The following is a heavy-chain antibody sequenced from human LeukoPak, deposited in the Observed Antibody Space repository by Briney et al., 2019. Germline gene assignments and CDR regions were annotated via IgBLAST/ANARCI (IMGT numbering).Heavy chain of an antibody. J-gene: IGHJ4*02. CDR1: GFTFSFNS. D-gene: IGHD3-22*01. CDR2: IKGDGSGT. V-gene: IGHV3-74*01. CDR3: ARDYDSRGYGDY. Sequence: GGSLRLSCAASGFTFSFNSIHWVRQGPGKGLVWVSRIKGDGSGTTYADSVKGRVTISRDNAKNTLYLQMNSLRAEDTAVYYCARDYDSRGYGDYWGQGTLVTVSS.